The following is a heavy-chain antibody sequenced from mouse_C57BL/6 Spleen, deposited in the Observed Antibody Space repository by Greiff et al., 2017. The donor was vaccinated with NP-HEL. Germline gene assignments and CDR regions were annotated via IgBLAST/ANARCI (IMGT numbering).Heavy chain of an antibody. CDR1: GYTFTSYW. D-gene: IGHD2-1*01. CDR3: ARSYGNYDYAMDY. J-gene: IGHJ2*01. Sequence: QVQLKQPGAELVKPGASVKMSCKASGYTFTSYWITWVKQRPGQGLAWLGDIYPGRGSTNYNEQFTSKATLTVDPSSSTAYMQLSSLTSEDSAVYYCARSYGNYDYAMDYWGQGTTLTVSS. CDR2: IYPGRGST. V-gene: IGHV1-55*01.